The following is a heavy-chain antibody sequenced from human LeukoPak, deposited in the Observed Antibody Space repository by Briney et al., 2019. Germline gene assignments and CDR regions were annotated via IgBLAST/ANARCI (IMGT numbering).Heavy chain of an antibody. J-gene: IGHJ4*02. CDR1: GFTVSSTY. CDR3: SRNGLVDFDY. D-gene: IGHD6-13*01. V-gene: IGHV3-71*01. CDR2: IRRRAYGGAA. Sequence: QPGGSLRLSCAASGFTVSSTYMSWVRQPAGKGLEWVGFIRRRAYGGAAEYAASVKGRFIISRDDSKGIAYLQMNSLKTEDTAVYYCSRNGLVDFDYWGQGSRVIVSP.